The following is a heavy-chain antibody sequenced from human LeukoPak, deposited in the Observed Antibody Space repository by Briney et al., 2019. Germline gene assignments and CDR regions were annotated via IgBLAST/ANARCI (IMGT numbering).Heavy chain of an antibody. CDR1: GFTVSSYE. CDR2: ISTTGSSI. CDR3: ARVQRGIAVALDY. J-gene: IGHJ4*02. Sequence: GGSLRLSCATSGFTVSSYEMNWVRQAPGKGLEWVSYISTTGSSIYYTDSVKGRFTIARDNLKNLLYLQMNSLRAEDTAVYYCARVQRGIAVALDYWGQGTLATVSS. D-gene: IGHD6-19*01. V-gene: IGHV3-48*03.